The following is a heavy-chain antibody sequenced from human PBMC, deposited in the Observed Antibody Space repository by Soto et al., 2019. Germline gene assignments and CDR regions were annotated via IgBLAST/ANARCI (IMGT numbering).Heavy chain of an antibody. Sequence: QVQLVQSGAEVKEPGASVKVSCKASGYTFANDYIHWVRQVPGQGLEWRGRIQPSGGATLYAQKCQGRVTRTRDTSTNTLYMDLSSLRSDDTAMYYCSRDTRSISGVAQTPFAFWGQGTLVTVSS. CDR3: SRDTRSISGVAQTPFAF. V-gene: IGHV1-46*01. J-gene: IGHJ4*02. D-gene: IGHD3-3*01. CDR2: IQPSGGAT. CDR1: GYTFANDY.